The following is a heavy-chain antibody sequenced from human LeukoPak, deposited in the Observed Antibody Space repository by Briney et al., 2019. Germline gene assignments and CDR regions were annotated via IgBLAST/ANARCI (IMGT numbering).Heavy chain of an antibody. Sequence: GGSLRLSCAASGFTFSSYSMNWVRQAPGKGPEWVSSISSSSSYIYYADSVKGRFTISRDNAKNSLYLQMNSLRAEDTAVYYCARGSLDGYDLWGQGTLVTVSS. D-gene: IGHD5-12*01. V-gene: IGHV3-21*01. CDR2: ISSSSSYI. CDR3: ARGSLDGYDL. J-gene: IGHJ4*02. CDR1: GFTFSSYS.